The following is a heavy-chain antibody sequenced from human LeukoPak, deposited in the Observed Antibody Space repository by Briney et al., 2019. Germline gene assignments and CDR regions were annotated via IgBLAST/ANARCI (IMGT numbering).Heavy chain of an antibody. J-gene: IGHJ4*02. V-gene: IGHV3-23*01. CDR1: GFTFSSYA. CDR3: AKVPTSNGDYADYFDY. Sequence: PGGSLRLSCAASGFTFSSYAMSWVRQAPGRGLEWVSAISGSGGSTYYADSVKGRFTISRDNSKNTLYLQMNSLRAEDTAVYYCAKVPTSNGDYADYFDYWGQGTLVTVSS. D-gene: IGHD4-17*01. CDR2: ISGSGGST.